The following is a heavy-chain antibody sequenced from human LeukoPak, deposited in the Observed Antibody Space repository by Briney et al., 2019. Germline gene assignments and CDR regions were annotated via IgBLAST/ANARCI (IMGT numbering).Heavy chain of an antibody. CDR2: TNPNSGNT. CDR3: ARGDCGGDCRPGLHFDY. CDR1: GYTFTSYD. Sequence: ASVKVSCKASGYTFTSYDINWVRQATGQGLEWMGWTNPNSGNTGYAQKFQGRVTMTRNTSISTAYMELSSLRSEDTAVYYCARGDCGGDCRPGLHFDYWGQGTLVTVSS. V-gene: IGHV1-8*01. J-gene: IGHJ4*02. D-gene: IGHD2-21*02.